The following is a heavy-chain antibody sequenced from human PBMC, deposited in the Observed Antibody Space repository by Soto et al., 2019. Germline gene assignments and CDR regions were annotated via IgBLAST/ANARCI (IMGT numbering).Heavy chain of an antibody. CDR3: ARDRYGDYGGIDY. V-gene: IGHV3-23*01. Sequence: GGSLRLSCAASGFTFSTYAMIWVRQAPGKGLEWVSVITGSGGSTYYADSVKGRFTISRDTSKNTLFLQMNSLRAEDTAVYYCARDRYGDYGGIDYWGQGTMVTVSS. CDR1: GFTFSTYA. J-gene: IGHJ4*02. D-gene: IGHD4-17*01. CDR2: ITGSGGST.